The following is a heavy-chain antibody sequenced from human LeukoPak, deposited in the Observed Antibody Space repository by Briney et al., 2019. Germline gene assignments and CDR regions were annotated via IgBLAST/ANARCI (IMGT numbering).Heavy chain of an antibody. J-gene: IGHJ5*02. CDR3: ARRSSSWYLTLFDP. CDR2: VYYSGST. Sequence: KGLXXIGRVYYSGSTYYNPSLKSRVTISVDTSKNQFSLKLSSVTAADTAVYYCARRSSSWYLTLFDPWGQGTLVTVSS. V-gene: IGHV4-39*01. D-gene: IGHD6-13*01.